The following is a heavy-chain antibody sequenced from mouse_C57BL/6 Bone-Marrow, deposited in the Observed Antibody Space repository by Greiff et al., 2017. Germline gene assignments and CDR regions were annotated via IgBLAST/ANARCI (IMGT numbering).Heavy chain of an antibody. CDR1: GFSLTSYG. V-gene: IGHV2-2*01. D-gene: IGHD2-4*01. CDR2: LWSGGST. Sequence: VKLMESGPGLVQPSQSLSITCTVSGFSLTSYGVHWVRQSPGKGLEWLGVLWSGGSTDYNAAFISRLSISKDNSKSQVFFKMNSLQADDTAIYYCAREEGYDYDEGWYFDVWGTGTTVTVSS. CDR3: AREEGYDYDEGWYFDV. J-gene: IGHJ1*03.